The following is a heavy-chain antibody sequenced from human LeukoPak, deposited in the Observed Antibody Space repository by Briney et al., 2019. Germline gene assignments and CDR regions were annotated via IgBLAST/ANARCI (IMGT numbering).Heavy chain of an antibody. J-gene: IGHJ6*02. CDR2: IKSDGGST. V-gene: IGHV3-74*01. Sequence: GGSLRLSCSASGFTFRTYWMHWVRQGPGKGLLWVAHIKSDGGSTAYADSVKGRFTISRDNAKSTLYLQMNSLRSEDTAVYYCAKGYYGSGTPYYGMDVWGQGTTVTVSS. CDR3: AKGYYGSGTPYYGMDV. D-gene: IGHD3-10*01. CDR1: GFTFRTYW.